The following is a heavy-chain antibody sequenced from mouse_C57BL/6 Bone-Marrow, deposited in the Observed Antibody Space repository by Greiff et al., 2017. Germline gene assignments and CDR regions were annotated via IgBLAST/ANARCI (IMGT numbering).Heavy chain of an antibody. D-gene: IGHD2-12*01. V-gene: IGHV1-59*01. Sequence: QVQLQQSGAELVRPGTSVKLSCKASGYTFTSYWMHWVKQRPGQGLEWIGVIDPSDSYTNYNQKFKGKATLTVDPSSSTAYMQLSSLTSEDSAVYYCARSGRRSAMDYWGQGTSVTVSS. CDR1: GYTFTSYW. CDR2: IDPSDSYT. J-gene: IGHJ4*01. CDR3: ARSGRRSAMDY.